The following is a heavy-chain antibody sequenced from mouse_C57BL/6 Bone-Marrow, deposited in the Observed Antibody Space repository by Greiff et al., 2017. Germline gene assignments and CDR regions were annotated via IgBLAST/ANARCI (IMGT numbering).Heavy chain of an antibody. D-gene: IGHD2-4*01. V-gene: IGHV5-16*01. CDR2: INYDGSST. J-gene: IGHJ4*01. CDR1: GFTFSDYY. Sequence: DVHLVESEGGLVQPGSSMKLSCTASGFTFSDYYMAWVRQVPEKGLEWVANINYDGSSTYYLDSLKSRFIISRDNAKNILYLQMSSLKSEDTATYYCARIDCDYDGVWDYWGQGTSVTVSS. CDR3: ARIDCDYDGVWDY.